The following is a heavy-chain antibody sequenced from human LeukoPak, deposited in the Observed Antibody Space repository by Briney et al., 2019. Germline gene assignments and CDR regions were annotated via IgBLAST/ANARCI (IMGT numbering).Heavy chain of an antibody. V-gene: IGHV3-23*01. Sequence: GGSLRLSCAASGFTFSSYAMSWVRQAPGKGLGWVSAVSGSGGSTYYADPVKGRFTISRDNSKNTLYLQMNSLRAEDTAVYYCAKVVRLGRWLQFGALDIWGQGTMVTVSS. J-gene: IGHJ3*02. CDR3: AKVVRLGRWLQFGALDI. CDR2: VSGSGGST. CDR1: GFTFSSYA. D-gene: IGHD5-12*01.